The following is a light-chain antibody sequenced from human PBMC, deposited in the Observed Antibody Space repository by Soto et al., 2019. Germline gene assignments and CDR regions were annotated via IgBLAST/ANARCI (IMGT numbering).Light chain of an antibody. V-gene: IGKV3-20*01. Sequence: EIVLTQSPGTLSLSPGEKATLSCRANQSVSSSYLAWYQQKPGQAPRLLIYSASSRDTGIPDRFSGSGSGTDFTITITRLEPEDFAVYYCQQYGSSPITFGGGTKMEIK. CDR3: QQYGSSPIT. CDR2: SAS. J-gene: IGKJ4*01. CDR1: QSVSSSY.